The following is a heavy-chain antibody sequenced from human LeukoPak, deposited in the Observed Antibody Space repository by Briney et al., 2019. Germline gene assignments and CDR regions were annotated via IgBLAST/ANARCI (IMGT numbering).Heavy chain of an antibody. J-gene: IGHJ4*02. V-gene: IGHV3-23*01. D-gene: IGHD3-22*01. Sequence: PGGSLRLSCAVSGITLSNYGMSWVRQAPGKGLEWVAGISDSGGRTNYADSVKGRFTISRDNPKNTLYPHMNSLRAEDTAVYFCAKRGVVIRVILVGFHKEAYYFDSWGRGALVTVSS. CDR1: GITLSNYG. CDR3: AKRGVVIRVILVGFHKEAYYFDS. CDR2: ISDSGGRT.